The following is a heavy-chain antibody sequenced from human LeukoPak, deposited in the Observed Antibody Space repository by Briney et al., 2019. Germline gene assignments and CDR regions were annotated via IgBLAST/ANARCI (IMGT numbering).Heavy chain of an antibody. CDR3: AVNADYYYYYMDV. CDR2: IYYSGST. CDR1: GGSISSSSYY. D-gene: IGHD2-2*01. V-gene: IGHV4-39*06. J-gene: IGHJ6*03. Sequence: PSETLSLTCTVSGGSISSSSYYWGWIRQPPGKGLEWIGSIYYSGSTYYNPSLKSRVTISVDTSKNQFPLKLSSVTAADTAVYYCAVNADYYYYYMDVWGKGTTVTVSS.